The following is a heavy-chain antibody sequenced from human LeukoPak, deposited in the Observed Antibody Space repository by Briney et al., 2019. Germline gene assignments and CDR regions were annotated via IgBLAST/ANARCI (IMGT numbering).Heavy chain of an antibody. Sequence: ASVKVSCKASGYTFTGYYMHWVRQAPGQGLEWMGWINPNSGGTNYAQKFQGRVTMTRGTSISTAYMELSRLRSDDTAVYYCARALPRGVVVPAAMGLYYFDYWGQGTLVTVSS. CDR3: ARALPRGVVVPAAMGLYYFDY. D-gene: IGHD2-2*01. CDR2: INPNSGGT. CDR1: GYTFTGYY. J-gene: IGHJ4*02. V-gene: IGHV1-2*02.